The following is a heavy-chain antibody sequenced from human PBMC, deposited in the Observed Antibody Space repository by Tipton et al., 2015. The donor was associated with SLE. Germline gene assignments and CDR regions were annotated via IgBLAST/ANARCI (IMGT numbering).Heavy chain of an antibody. J-gene: IGHJ5*02. V-gene: IGHV4-59*02. CDR3: ARLERGGWFDP. Sequence: LSCAASGFTVSSNYMSWVRQAPGKGLEWVSVIYSGGSTYYNPSLKSRVTISVDTSKNQFSLKLSSVTAADTAVYYCARLERGGWFDPWGQGTLVTVSS. CDR2: IYSGGST. CDR1: GFTVSSNY. D-gene: IGHD1-1*01.